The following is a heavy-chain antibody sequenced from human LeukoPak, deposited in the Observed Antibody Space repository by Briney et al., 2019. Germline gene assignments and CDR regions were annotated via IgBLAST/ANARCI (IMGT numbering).Heavy chain of an antibody. Sequence: TGGSLRLSCAASGFTFSTHAMHWVRQAPGKGLEWVAVVSHDGNTKYYTDSVKSRFTISRDNSKNTLYLQMNGLRTDDMAVYYCARAIVGTKNFDYWGQGTLVTVSS. CDR2: VSHDGNTK. CDR3: ARAIVGTKNFDY. CDR1: GFTFSTHA. V-gene: IGHV3-30*10. J-gene: IGHJ4*02. D-gene: IGHD5-12*01.